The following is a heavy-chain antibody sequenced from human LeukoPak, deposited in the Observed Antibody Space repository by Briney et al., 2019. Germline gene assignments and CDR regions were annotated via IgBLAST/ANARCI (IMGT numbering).Heavy chain of an antibody. CDR1: GYTFTGYY. Sequence: ASVKVSCKASGYTFTGYYMHWVRQAPGQGLEWMGWINPNSGGTNYAQKFQGRVTMTRDTSISTAYMELSRLRSDDTAVYYCARDFITMVRGVFPGAFDIWGQGTMVTVSS. CDR2: INPNSGGT. D-gene: IGHD3-10*01. CDR3: ARDFITMVRGVFPGAFDI. V-gene: IGHV1-2*02. J-gene: IGHJ3*02.